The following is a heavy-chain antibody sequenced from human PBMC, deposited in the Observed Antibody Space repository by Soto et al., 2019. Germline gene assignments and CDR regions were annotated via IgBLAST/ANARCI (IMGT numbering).Heavy chain of an antibody. CDR3: ARLGLFLLGRGPIAGVIAAASREGDAFDI. J-gene: IGHJ3*02. CDR1: GYSFTSYW. CDR2: IYPGDSDT. Sequence: PGESLKISCKGSGYSFTSYWIGWVRQMPGKGLEWMGIIYPGDSDTRYSPSFQGQVTISADKSISTAYLQWSSLKASDTAMYYCARLGLFLLGRGPIAGVIAAASREGDAFDIWGQGTMVTVSS. V-gene: IGHV5-51*01. D-gene: IGHD6-13*01.